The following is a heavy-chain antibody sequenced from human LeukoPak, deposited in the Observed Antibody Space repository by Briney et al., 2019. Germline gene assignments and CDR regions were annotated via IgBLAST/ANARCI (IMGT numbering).Heavy chain of an antibody. D-gene: IGHD3-22*01. CDR3: ASYDSSGYYADY. CDR2: ISFSVNTK. J-gene: IGHJ4*02. Sequence: GGSLRLSCAASGFTFSDYSMNWVRQAPGKGLEWVSYISFSVNTKYYGDSVKGRFTISRDNAKNSLYLHMDSLRAEDTAVYYCASYDSSGYYADYWGQGTLVTVSS. CDR1: GFTFSDYS. V-gene: IGHV3-48*04.